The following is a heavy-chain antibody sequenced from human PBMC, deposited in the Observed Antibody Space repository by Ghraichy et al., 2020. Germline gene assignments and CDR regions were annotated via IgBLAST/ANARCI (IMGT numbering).Heavy chain of an antibody. D-gene: IGHD5-24*01. CDR3: ARWKMATNHFDY. Sequence: GGSLRLSCAASGFTFSSYWMHWVRQAPGKGLVWVSRINSDGSSTSYADSVKGRFTISRDNAKNTLYLQMNSLRAEDTAVYYCARWKMATNHFDYWGQGTLVTVSS. J-gene: IGHJ4*02. V-gene: IGHV3-74*01. CDR2: INSDGSST. CDR1: GFTFSSYW.